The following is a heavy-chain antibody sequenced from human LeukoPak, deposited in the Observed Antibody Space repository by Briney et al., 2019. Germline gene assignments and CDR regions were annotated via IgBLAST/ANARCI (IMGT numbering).Heavy chain of an antibody. D-gene: IGHD5-12*01. J-gene: IGHJ4*02. V-gene: IGHV3-23*01. CDR3: AKDRDSGYEALDY. CDR1: GFTFSSYA. CDR2: ISGSGGST. Sequence: GGTLRLSCAGSGFTFSSYAMSWVRQAPGKGLEWVSVISGSGGSTYYADSVKGRFTISRDNFKNTLYLQMNSLRAEDTAVYYCAKDRDSGYEALDYWGQGTLVTVSS.